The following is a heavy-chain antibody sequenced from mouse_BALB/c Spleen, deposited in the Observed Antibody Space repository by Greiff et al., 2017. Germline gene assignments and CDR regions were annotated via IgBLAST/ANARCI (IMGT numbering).Heavy chain of an antibody. V-gene: IGHV14-3*02. D-gene: IGHD2-1*01. CDR3: ARAGGNRDYFDY. CDR2: IDPANGNT. Sequence: EVQLVESGAELVKPGASVKLSCTASGFNIKDTYMHWVKQRPEQGLEWIGRIDPANGNTKYDPKFQGKATITADTSSNTAYLQLSSLTSEDTAVYYCARAGGNRDYFDYWGQGTTLTVSS. CDR1: GFNIKDTY. J-gene: IGHJ2*01.